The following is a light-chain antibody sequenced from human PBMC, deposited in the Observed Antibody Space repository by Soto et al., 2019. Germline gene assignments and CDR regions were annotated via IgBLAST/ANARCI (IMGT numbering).Light chain of an antibody. CDR2: DNS. J-gene: IGLJ2*01. Sequence: QSVLTQPPSVSAAPGQKVTISCSGSSSNIGNNYVSWYQQLPGTAPKLLIYDNSRRPSGIPDRFSASKSGTSATLGITGLQTGDEADYYCGTWDSSLSAVLFGGGTNSPS. V-gene: IGLV1-51*01. CDR3: GTWDSSLSAVL. CDR1: SSNIGNNY.